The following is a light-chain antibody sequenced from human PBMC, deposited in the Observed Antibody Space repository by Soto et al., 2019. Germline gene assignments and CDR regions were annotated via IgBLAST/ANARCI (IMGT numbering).Light chain of an antibody. J-gene: IGKJ1*01. CDR1: QDISNY. CDR2: AAS. Sequence: DSQRTQYKYSLSASVGDRVTITCQASQDISNYLNWYQQKPGKAPKPLIYAASTLQSGVPSRFSGSASGTEFTLTISSLQPDDFATYYCQQYNSYSWTFGQRTK. CDR3: QQYNSYSWT. V-gene: IGKV1-16*01.